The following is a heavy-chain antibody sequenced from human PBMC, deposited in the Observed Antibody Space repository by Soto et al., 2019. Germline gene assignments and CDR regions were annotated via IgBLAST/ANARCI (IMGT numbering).Heavy chain of an antibody. D-gene: IGHD1-20*01. V-gene: IGHV3-7*04. CDR1: GLTFSSYW. CDR2: IKQDGSQI. J-gene: IGHJ4*02. CDR3: GRGYHWVDY. Sequence: PGGSLSLSCAVSGLTFSSYWMTWVRQAPGRGLEWVANIKQDGSQIYYLDSVRGRFTISRDNANNSLHLQMHGLRAEDTAVYYCGRGYHWVDYWGPGTLVTVSS.